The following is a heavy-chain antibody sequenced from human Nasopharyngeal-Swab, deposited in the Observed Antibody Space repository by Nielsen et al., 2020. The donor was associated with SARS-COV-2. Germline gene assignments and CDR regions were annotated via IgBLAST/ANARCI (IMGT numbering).Heavy chain of an antibody. CDR2: INPSGGNT. CDR3: AADWFRLRFLEWLPGGYGMDV. V-gene: IGHV1-46*01. J-gene: IGHJ6*02. Sequence: VRQMPGKGLEWMGIINPSGGNTNYAQKFQERVTITRDMSTSTAYMELSSLRSEDTAVYYCAADWFRLRFLEWLPGGYGMDVWGQGTTVTVSS. D-gene: IGHD3-3*01.